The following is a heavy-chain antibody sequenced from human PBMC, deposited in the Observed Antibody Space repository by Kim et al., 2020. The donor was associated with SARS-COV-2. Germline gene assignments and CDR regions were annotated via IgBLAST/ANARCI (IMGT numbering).Heavy chain of an antibody. CDR1: GGSISGSSYY. CDR2: IYYSGST. V-gene: IGHV4-39*01. D-gene: IGHD3-10*01. J-gene: IGHJ5*02. CDR3: ARHPPYGSGSYYRVRWFDP. Sequence: SETLSLTCTVSGGSISGSSYYWGWIRQPPGKGLEWIGSIYYSGSTYYNPSLKSRVTISVDTSKNQFSLKLSSVTAADTAMYYCARHPPYGSGSYYRVRWFDPWGQGTLVTVSS.